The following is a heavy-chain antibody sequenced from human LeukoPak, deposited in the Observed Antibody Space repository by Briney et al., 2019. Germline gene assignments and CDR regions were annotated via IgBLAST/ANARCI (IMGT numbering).Heavy chain of an antibody. Sequence: ASVKVSCKASGGTFSSYAISWVRQAPGQGLERMGGIIPIFGTANYAQKFQGRVTITTDESTSTAYMELSSLRSEDTAVYYCARTGAYYYYIDVWGKGTTVTVSS. CDR1: GGTFSSYA. V-gene: IGHV1-69*05. J-gene: IGHJ6*03. CDR2: IIPIFGTA. CDR3: ARTGAYYYYIDV. D-gene: IGHD3-10*01.